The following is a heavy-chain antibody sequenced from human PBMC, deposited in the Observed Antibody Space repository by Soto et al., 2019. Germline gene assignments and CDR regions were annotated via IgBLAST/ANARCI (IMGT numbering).Heavy chain of an antibody. CDR1: NASITSSGYY. J-gene: IGHJ4*02. CDR2: IYHSGST. CDR3: ARMSGTYYVPDY. V-gene: IGHV4-31*03. D-gene: IGHD1-26*01. Sequence: QVQLQESGPRLVEASQTLSLTCTVSNASITSSGYYWSWVRQPPGKRLEWIGYIYHSGSTFYSPSPQGRLTMSVDTSKNQFSLTLRSVTAADTAVYHCARMSGTYYVPDYWGQGTLVTVSS.